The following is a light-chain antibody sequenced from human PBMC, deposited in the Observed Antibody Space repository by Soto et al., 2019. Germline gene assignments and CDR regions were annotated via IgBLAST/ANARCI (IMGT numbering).Light chain of an antibody. Sequence: QSALTQPASVSGSPGQSITISCTGTSSDVGGYNYVSWYQQHPGKAPKLMIYEVSNRPSGVSNRFSGSKSGNTASLTISGLQAEYEADYSCSSYTSSRIDYVFGTGTKLTVL. V-gene: IGLV2-14*01. CDR2: EVS. CDR3: SSYTSSRIDYV. J-gene: IGLJ1*01. CDR1: SSDVGGYNY.